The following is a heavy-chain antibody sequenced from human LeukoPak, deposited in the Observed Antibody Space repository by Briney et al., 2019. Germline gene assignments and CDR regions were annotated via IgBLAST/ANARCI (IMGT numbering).Heavy chain of an antibody. D-gene: IGHD3-3*01. CDR2: IYTSGST. J-gene: IGHJ6*03. Sequence: PSETLSLTCTVSGGSISSGSYYWSWIRQPAGKGLEWIGRIYTSGSTNYNPSLKSRVTISVDTSKNQFSLKLSSVTAADTAVYYCARDSEDDFWSGYHYMDVWGKGTMVTVSS. CDR3: ARDSEDDFWSGYHYMDV. CDR1: GGSISSGSYY. V-gene: IGHV4-61*02.